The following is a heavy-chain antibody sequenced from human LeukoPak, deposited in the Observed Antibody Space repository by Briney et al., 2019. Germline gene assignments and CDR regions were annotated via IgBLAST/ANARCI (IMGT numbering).Heavy chain of an antibody. D-gene: IGHD3-22*01. CDR3: ARERAEYYYDSSGYFAFDI. V-gene: IGHV1-18*01. Sequence: ASVKVSCKASGYTFTSYGISWVRQAPGQGLEWMGWISAYNGNTNYAQKLQGRVTMTTDTSTSTAYMEPRSLRSDDTAVYYCARERAEYYYDSSGYFAFDIWGQGTMVTVSS. J-gene: IGHJ3*02. CDR1: GYTFTSYG. CDR2: ISAYNGNT.